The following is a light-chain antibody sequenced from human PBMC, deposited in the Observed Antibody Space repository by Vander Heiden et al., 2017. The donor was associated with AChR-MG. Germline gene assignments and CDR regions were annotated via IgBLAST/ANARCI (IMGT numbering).Light chain of an antibody. J-gene: IGLJ2*01. V-gene: IGLV2-23*01. CDR3: WSYAGSGTSV. CDR1: SSDVGGFNL. CDR2: AGN. Sequence: QSALTQPASVSGSLGQSLTISCTGTSSDVGGFNLVSWYQQHPGKAPKLLIFAGNKRASGASNRFSGSKSGSTASLTISGLRAEDEADYYCWSYAGSGTSVFGGGTRVTVL.